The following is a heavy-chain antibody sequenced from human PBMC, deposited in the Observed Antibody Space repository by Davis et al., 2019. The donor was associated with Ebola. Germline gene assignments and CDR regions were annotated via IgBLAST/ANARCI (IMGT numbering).Heavy chain of an antibody. CDR1: GYTFTNYA. D-gene: IGHD1-1*01. CDR2: INPHNGNT. J-gene: IGHJ4*02. V-gene: IGHV1-18*01. Sequence: AASVTVSCKASGYTFTNYAINWVRQAPGQGLEWMGWINPHNGNTNYAQNVQGRVIMTSDTATTTAYMEVGSLRSDDTAVYYCARAQFPTTSDHWGQGTLVTVSS. CDR3: ARAQFPTTSDH.